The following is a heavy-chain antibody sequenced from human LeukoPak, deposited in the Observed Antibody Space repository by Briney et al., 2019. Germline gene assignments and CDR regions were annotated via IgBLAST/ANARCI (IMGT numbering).Heavy chain of an antibody. J-gene: IGHJ6*02. CDR3: ARLASYSSSSARYYYYGMDV. V-gene: IGHV4-34*01. CDR2: ISHSGST. CDR1: GGSFSGYY. D-gene: IGHD6-6*01. Sequence: SETLSLTCAVYGGSFSGYYWSWIRQPPGKGLEWIGEISHSGSTNYNPSLKSRVTISVDTSKNQFSLKLSSVTAADTAVYYCARLASYSSSSARYYYYGMDVWGQGTTVTVSS.